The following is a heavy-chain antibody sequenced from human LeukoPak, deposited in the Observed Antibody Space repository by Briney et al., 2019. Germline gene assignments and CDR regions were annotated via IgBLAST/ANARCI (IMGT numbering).Heavy chain of an antibody. CDR3: AKGGIAAAGDY. CDR1: RFTISSYA. CDR2: ISGSGGST. V-gene: IGHV3-23*01. Sequence: GGSLRLSCAASRFTISSYAMSWLRQAPGKGLEWVSAISGSGGSTYYADSVKGRFTISRDNSKNTLYLQLNSLRAEDTAGYYCAKGGIAAAGDYWGQGTLVTVSS. D-gene: IGHD6-13*01. J-gene: IGHJ4*02.